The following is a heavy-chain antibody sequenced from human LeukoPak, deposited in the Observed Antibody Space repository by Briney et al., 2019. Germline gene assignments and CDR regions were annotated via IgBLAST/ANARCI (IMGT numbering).Heavy chain of an antibody. CDR1: GFTFSSYA. J-gene: IGHJ4*02. D-gene: IGHD3-9*01. V-gene: IGHV3-23*01. CDR2: ISGSGGST. CDR3: AKDLNILTGYPYYFDY. Sequence: GGSLRLSCAASGFTFSSYAMSWVRQAPGKGLEWVSAISGSGGSTYYADSVRGRFTISRDNSKNTLYLQMNSLRAEDTAVYYCAKDLNILTGYPYYFDYWGQGTLVTVSS.